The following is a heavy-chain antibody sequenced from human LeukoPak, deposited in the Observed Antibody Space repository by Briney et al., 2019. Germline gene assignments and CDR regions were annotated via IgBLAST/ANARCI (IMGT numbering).Heavy chain of an antibody. V-gene: IGHV3-7*01. CDR3: ARDLYDILTGYRNDAFDI. D-gene: IGHD3-9*01. CDR2: IKQDGSEK. CDR1: GFTFSSYW. J-gene: IGHJ3*02. Sequence: PGGSLRLSCAASGFTFSSYWMSWVRQAPGKGLEWVANIKQDGSEKYYVDSVKGRFTISRDNAKNSLYLQMNSLRAEDTAVYYCARDLYDILTGYRNDAFDIWGQGTMVTVSS.